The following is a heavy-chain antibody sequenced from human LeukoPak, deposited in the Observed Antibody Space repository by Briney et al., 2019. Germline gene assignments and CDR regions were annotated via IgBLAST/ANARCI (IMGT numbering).Heavy chain of an antibody. V-gene: IGHV4-4*02. D-gene: IGHD2-8*01. J-gene: IGHJ4*02. CDR3: SRENGAFSPFGY. CDR2: ISLTGLT. Sequence: PSGTVSLTCGVSGGSISNTNWWSWVRQPPGQGLEWIGEISLTGLTHYNPSLESRVTVSLDKSKNQLSLNLTSVTAADTAVYYCSRENGAFSPFGYWGQGTPVTVLS. CDR1: GGSISNTNW.